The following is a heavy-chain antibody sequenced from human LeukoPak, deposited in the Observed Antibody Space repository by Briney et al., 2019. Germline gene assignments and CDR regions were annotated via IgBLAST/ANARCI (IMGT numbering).Heavy chain of an antibody. D-gene: IGHD2-15*01. CDR3: AKDGLYCSGGSCYDY. V-gene: IGHV3-23*01. CDR1: GFIFSSHG. Sequence: GGSLRLSCAASGFIFSSHGMNWVRQAPGKGLEWVSGVSPSGDITYYADSVKGRFTISRDNSKNTLYLQMNSLRAEDTAVYYCAKDGLYCSGGSCYDYWGQGTLATVSS. CDR2: VSPSGDIT. J-gene: IGHJ4*02.